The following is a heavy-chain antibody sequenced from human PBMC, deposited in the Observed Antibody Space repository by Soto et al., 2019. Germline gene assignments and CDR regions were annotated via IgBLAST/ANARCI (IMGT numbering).Heavy chain of an antibody. CDR3: ARSLSGYYYYYGMDV. D-gene: IGHD1-26*01. V-gene: IGHV4-59*01. Sequence: QVQLRESGPGLVKPSETLSLTCTVSGGSISSYYWSWIRQPPGKGLEWIGYIYYSGSTNYNPSLKSRVTISVDTSKNQFSLKLSSVTAADTAVYYCARSLSGYYYYYGMDVWGQGTTVTVSS. CDR1: GGSISSYY. CDR2: IYYSGST. J-gene: IGHJ6*02.